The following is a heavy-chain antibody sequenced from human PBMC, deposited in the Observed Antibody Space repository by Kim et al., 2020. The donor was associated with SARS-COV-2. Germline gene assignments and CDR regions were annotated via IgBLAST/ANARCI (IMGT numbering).Heavy chain of an antibody. Sequence: SETLSLTCAVYGGSFSGYYWSWIRQPPGKGLEWIGEINHSGSTNYNPSLKSRVTISVDTSKNQFSLKLSSVTAADTAVYYCARDGYCSSTSCYVGYYYYYGMDVWGQGTTVTVSS. D-gene: IGHD2-2*01. CDR3: ARDGYCSSTSCYVGYYYYYGMDV. CDR1: GGSFSGYY. J-gene: IGHJ6*02. CDR2: INHSGST. V-gene: IGHV4-34*01.